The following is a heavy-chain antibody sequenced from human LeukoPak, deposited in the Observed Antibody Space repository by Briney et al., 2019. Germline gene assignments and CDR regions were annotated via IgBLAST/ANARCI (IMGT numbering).Heavy chain of an antibody. Sequence: SETLSLTCTVSGGSISSYYWSWIRQPPGKGLEWIGYIYYSGSTNYNPSLKSRVTISVDTSKNRFPLKLSSVPAADTAVYYCARGGGITMVRGVPTRYWYFDLWGRGTLVTVSS. V-gene: IGHV4-59*01. CDR2: IYYSGST. J-gene: IGHJ2*01. CDR3: ARGGGITMVRGVPTRYWYFDL. CDR1: GGSISSYY. D-gene: IGHD3-10*01.